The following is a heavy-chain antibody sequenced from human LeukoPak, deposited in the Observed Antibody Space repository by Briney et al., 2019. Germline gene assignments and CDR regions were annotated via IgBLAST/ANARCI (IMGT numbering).Heavy chain of an antibody. Sequence: GGSLRLSCAASGFTLSNYAMSWVRQAPGKGLEWVSAISSGGGNTYYADSVKGRFTISRDNSKNTLYLQMNSLRAEDTAVYYCAKTPGHSSSWQFDYWGQGTLVTVSS. J-gene: IGHJ4*02. D-gene: IGHD6-13*01. CDR1: GFTLSNYA. CDR3: AKTPGHSSSWQFDY. CDR2: ISSGGGNT. V-gene: IGHV3-23*01.